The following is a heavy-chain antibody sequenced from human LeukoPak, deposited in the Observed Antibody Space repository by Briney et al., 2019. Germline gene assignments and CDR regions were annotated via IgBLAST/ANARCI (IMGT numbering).Heavy chain of an antibody. CDR3: ARGGPFRRAGALDY. D-gene: IGHD3-10*01. J-gene: IGHJ4*02. V-gene: IGHV3-21*04. CDR1: GFTFSSYS. CDR2: ISSSSSYI. Sequence: GGSLRLSCAASGFTFSSYSMNWVRQAPGKGLEWVSSISSSSSYIYYADSVKGRFTISRDNAKNSLYLQMNNLRAEDTALYYCARGGPFRRAGALDYWGQGTLVIVSS.